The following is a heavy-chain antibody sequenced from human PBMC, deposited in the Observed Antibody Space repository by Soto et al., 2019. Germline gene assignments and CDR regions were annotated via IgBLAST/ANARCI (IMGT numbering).Heavy chain of an antibody. CDR2: IYPGDSDT. CDR3: AASIFYYGMDV. CDR1: GYTFTNYW. V-gene: IGHV5-51*01. J-gene: IGHJ6*02. Sequence: GESLMISCKGFGYTFTNYWIGWVRQMPGKGPEWMGIIYPGDSDTKYNPSFQGQVTISADKSITTTYLQWSSLKASDTAIYYCAASIFYYGMDVWGQGTTVTVSS.